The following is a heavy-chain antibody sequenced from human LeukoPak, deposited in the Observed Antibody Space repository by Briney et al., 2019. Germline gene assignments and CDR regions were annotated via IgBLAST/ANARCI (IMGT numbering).Heavy chain of an antibody. CDR2: ISSSSRYI. CDR1: AFTYNYYS. CDR3: ARDREEDYYMDV. V-gene: IGHV3-21*01. J-gene: IGHJ6*03. Sequence: PGGSLRLSWAACAFTYNYYSMNWVRQAPGKGLEWVSSISSSSRYIYYADSVKGRFTISRDNAKNSLYLQMNSLRAEDTAVYYCARDREEDYYMDVWGKGTTVTVSS.